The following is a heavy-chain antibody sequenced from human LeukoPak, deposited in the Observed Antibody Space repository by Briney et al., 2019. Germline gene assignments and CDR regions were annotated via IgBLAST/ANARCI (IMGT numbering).Heavy chain of an antibody. CDR3: ASTRQYSSSWYYKFDP. CDR2: IYYSGTT. CDR1: GGSISSHY. J-gene: IGHJ5*02. D-gene: IGHD6-13*01. Sequence: SETLSLTCTVSGGSISSHYWSWIRQPPGKGLEWIGYIYYSGTTNYNPSLKSRVTMSVDTSKNQFSLKLSSVTAADTAVYYCASTRQYSSSWYYKFDPWGQGTLVTVSS. V-gene: IGHV4-59*11.